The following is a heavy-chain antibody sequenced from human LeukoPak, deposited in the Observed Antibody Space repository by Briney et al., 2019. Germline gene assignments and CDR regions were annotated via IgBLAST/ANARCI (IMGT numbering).Heavy chain of an antibody. D-gene: IGHD6-13*01. V-gene: IGHV1-2*02. CDR2: INPNSGGT. J-gene: IGHJ6*02. CDR1: GYTFTGYY. CDR3: ARDRSSSWFDYYYYGMDV. Sequence: ASVRVSCKASGYTFTGYYMHWVRQAPGQELEWMGWINPNSGGTNYAQKFQGRVTMTRDTSISTAYMELSRLRSDDTAVYYCARDRSSSWFDYYYYGMDVWGQGTTVTVSS.